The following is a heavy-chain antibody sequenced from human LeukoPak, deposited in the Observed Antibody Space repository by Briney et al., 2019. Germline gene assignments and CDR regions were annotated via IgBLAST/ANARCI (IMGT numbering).Heavy chain of an antibody. CDR1: GSTFSSYA. CDR3: ARAAYHYGMDV. V-gene: IGHV3-30-3*01. J-gene: IGHJ6*02. Sequence: GRSLRLSCAASGSTFSSYAMHWVRQAPGKGLEWVAVISYDGSNKYYADSVKGRFTISRDNSKNTLYLQMNSLRAEDTAVYYCARAAYHYGMDVWGQGTTVTVSS. CDR2: ISYDGSNK.